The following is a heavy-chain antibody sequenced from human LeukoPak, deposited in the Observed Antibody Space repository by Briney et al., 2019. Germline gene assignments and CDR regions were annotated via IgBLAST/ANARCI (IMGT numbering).Heavy chain of an antibody. CDR2: ISSSSSYT. J-gene: IGHJ4*02. V-gene: IGHV3-21*01. Sequence: GGSLRLSCAASGFIFSSYSMNWVRQAPGKGLEWVSSISSSSSYTYYADSVKGRCTISRDNAKTSLYLQMNSLRAEDTAVYYCARATDYFDYWGQGTLVTVSS. CDR3: ARATDYFDY. CDR1: GFIFSSYS.